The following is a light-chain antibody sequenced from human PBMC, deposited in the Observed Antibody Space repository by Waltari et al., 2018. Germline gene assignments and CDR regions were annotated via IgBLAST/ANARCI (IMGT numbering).Light chain of an antibody. V-gene: IGKV1-39*01. CDR3: QQSYNTPRT. CDR1: QSISTH. CDR2: AAS. Sequence: DIQMTQSPSSLSASVGDRVSITCRASQSISTHLNWYQQKPGKAPKLPIYAASNLQSGVPSRFSGRGSETDFTLTISSLQPEDFAVYYCQQSYNTPRTFGPGTKVDIK. J-gene: IGKJ3*01.